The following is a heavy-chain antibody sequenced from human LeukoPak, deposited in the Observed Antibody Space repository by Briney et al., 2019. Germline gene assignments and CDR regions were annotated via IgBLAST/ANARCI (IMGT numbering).Heavy chain of an antibody. Sequence: GGSLRLSCAASGFTFSSYAMSWVRQAPGKGLEWVSAISGSGGSTYYADSVKGRFTISRDNSRNALYLQMNSLRAEDTAVYYCAKGSVLDYVWGSYKEADFDYWGQGTLVTVSS. V-gene: IGHV3-23*01. J-gene: IGHJ4*02. CDR3: AKGSVLDYVWGSYKEADFDY. CDR1: GFTFSSYA. CDR2: ISGSGGST. D-gene: IGHD3-16*01.